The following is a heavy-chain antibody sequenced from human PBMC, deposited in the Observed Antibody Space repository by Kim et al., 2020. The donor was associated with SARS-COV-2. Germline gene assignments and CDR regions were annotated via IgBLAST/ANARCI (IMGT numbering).Heavy chain of an antibody. D-gene: IGHD2-8*01. J-gene: IGHJ5*02. V-gene: IGHV4-34*01. Sequence: SETLSLTCAVYGGSFSGYYWSWIRQPPGKGLEWIGEINHSGSTNYNPSLKSRVTISVDTSKNQFSLKLSSVTAADTAVYYCARVMFIRFDPWGQGTLVTVSS. CDR2: INHSGST. CDR3: ARVMFIRFDP. CDR1: GGSFSGYY.